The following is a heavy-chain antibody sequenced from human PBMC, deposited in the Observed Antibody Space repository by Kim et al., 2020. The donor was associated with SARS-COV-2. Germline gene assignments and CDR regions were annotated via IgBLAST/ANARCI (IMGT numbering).Heavy chain of an antibody. CDR2: IWYDGSNK. V-gene: IGHV3-33*01. CDR1: GFTFSSYG. J-gene: IGHJ6*02. D-gene: IGHD3-3*01. Sequence: GGSLRLSCAASGFTFSSYGMHWVRQAPGKGLEWVAVIWYDGSNKYYADSVKGRFTISRDNSKNTLYLQMNSLRAEDTAVYYCARDTSDYDFWSGYPRIYYYGMDVWGQGTTVTVSS. CDR3: ARDTSDYDFWSGYPRIYYYGMDV.